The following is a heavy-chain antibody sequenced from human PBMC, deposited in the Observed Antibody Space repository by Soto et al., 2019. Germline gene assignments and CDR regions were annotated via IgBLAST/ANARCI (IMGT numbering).Heavy chain of an antibody. CDR3: AKDGETYDILTGYLDY. V-gene: IGHV3-30*18. CDR2: ISYDGSNK. J-gene: IGHJ4*02. Sequence: GGSLRLSCAASGFTFSSYGIHWVRQAPGKGLEWVAVISYDGSNKYYADYVKGRFTISRDNSKNTLYLQMNSLRAEDTAVYYCAKDGETYDILTGYLDYWGQGTLVTVSS. CDR1: GFTFSSYG. D-gene: IGHD3-9*01.